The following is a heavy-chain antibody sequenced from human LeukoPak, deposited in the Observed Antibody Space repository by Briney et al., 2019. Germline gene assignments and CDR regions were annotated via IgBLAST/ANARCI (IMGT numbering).Heavy chain of an antibody. Sequence: SETLSLTCTVSGGSISSSSYYWSWIRQPPGKGLEWIGYIYYSGSTNYNPSLKSRVTISVDTSKNQFSLKLSSVTAADTAVYYCARAFYPGYYSYMAVWGKGTTVTVSS. D-gene: IGHD3-3*02. CDR1: GGSISSSSYY. CDR3: ARAFYPGYYSYMAV. CDR2: IYYSGST. J-gene: IGHJ6*03. V-gene: IGHV4-61*01.